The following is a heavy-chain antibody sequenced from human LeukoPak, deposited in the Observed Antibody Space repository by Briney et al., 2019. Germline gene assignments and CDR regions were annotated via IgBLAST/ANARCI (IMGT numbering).Heavy chain of an antibody. CDR3: ARLRYFDWLSLDY. Sequence: SETLSLTCAVYGGSFSGYYWSWIRQPPGKGLEWIGEINHSGSTNYNPSLKSRVAISVDTSKNQFSLKLSSVTAADTAVYYCARLRYFDWLSLDYWGQGTLVTVSS. V-gene: IGHV4-34*01. CDR1: GGSFSGYY. D-gene: IGHD3-9*01. CDR2: INHSGST. J-gene: IGHJ4*02.